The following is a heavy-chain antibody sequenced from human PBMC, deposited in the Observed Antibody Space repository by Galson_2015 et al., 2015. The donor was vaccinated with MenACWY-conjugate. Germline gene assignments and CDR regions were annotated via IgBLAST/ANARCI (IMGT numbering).Heavy chain of an antibody. D-gene: IGHD1-26*01. CDR2: ISPGDSNT. CDR3: ARHPPGGRGMDV. V-gene: IGHV5-51*01. J-gene: IGHJ6*02. Sequence: QSGAEVKKPGESLKISCKGSGYSFSSYWIGWVRQMPGKGLEWMGLISPGDSNTRYSPSFQGQVTLSADKSITTAYLQWTSLKASDTATYYCARHPPGGRGMDVWGQGTTVTVSS. CDR1: GYSFSSYW.